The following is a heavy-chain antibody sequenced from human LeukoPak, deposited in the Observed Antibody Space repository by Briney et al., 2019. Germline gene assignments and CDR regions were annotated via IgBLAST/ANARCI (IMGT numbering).Heavy chain of an antibody. D-gene: IGHD6-19*01. CDR2: ISGSGGST. V-gene: IGHV3-23*01. CDR3: ARGGSSAWSALDY. Sequence: GGSLRLSCAASGFTFSSYAMSWVRQAPGKGLEWVSAISGSGGSTYYADSVKGRFTISRDNSKNTLYLQMNTLRAEDTAVYYCARGGSSAWSALDYWGQGSLVTVSS. J-gene: IGHJ4*02. CDR1: GFTFSSYA.